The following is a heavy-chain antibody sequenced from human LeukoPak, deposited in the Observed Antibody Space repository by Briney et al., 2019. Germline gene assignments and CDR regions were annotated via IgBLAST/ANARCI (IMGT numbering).Heavy chain of an antibody. V-gene: IGHV4-38-2*02. J-gene: IGHJ3*02. D-gene: IGHD5-12*01. CDR1: GYSISSGYY. CDR2: IYHSGST. CDR3: AKSRYSGYDSGGSDAFDI. Sequence: PSETLSLTCTVSGYSISSGYYWGWIRQPPGKGLEWIGSIYHSGSTYYNPSLKSRVTISVDTSKNQFSLKLSSVTAADTAVYYCAKSRYSGYDSGGSDAFDIWGQGTMVTVSS.